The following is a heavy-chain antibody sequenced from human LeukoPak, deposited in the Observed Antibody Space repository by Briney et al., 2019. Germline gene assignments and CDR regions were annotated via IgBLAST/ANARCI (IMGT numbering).Heavy chain of an antibody. CDR3: ARDPDGYKFFDY. CDR1: GGSISRYF. Sequence: SEALSLTCSVSGGSISRYFWHWIRQPPGKGLEWMGYIFNGGTTAYNPSLKRRVTMSVDTSKNQFSLTLGSVTAADTAVYYCARDPDGYKFFDYWGRGSPVTVSS. CDR2: IFNGGTT. J-gene: IGHJ4*02. D-gene: IGHD5-24*01. V-gene: IGHV4-59*01.